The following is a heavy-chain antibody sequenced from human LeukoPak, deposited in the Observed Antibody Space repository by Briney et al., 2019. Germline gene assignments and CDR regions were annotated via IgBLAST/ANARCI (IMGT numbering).Heavy chain of an antibody. D-gene: IGHD1-26*01. Sequence: GGSLRLSCAASGFTFSSTSMSWVRQAPGKGLEWVAVTVGGGDGTYYADSVKGRFTISRDNSNNTLYLQMNSLRAEDTAVYYCARAWELLGGDYWGQGTLVTVSS. CDR2: TVGGGDGT. CDR3: ARAWELLGGDY. CDR1: GFTFSSTS. J-gene: IGHJ4*02. V-gene: IGHV3-23*01.